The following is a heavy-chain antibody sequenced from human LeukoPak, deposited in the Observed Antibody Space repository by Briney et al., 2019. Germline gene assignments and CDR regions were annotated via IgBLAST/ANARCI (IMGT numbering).Heavy chain of an antibody. J-gene: IGHJ3*02. V-gene: IGHV3-20*04. CDR1: GGYFSNSH. Sequence: ETLSLTCAVYGGYFSNSHWSWVRQAPGKGLEWVSGINWNGGSTGYADSVKGRFTISRDNAKNSLYLQMNSLRAEDTALYYCARGVVPAARGAFDIWGQGTMVTVSS. D-gene: IGHD2-2*01. CDR3: ARGVVPAARGAFDI. CDR2: INWNGGST.